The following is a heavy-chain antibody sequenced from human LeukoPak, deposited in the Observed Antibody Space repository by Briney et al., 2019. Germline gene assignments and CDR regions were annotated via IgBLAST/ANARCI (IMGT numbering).Heavy chain of an antibody. CDR2: IYHSGST. CDR1: GGSIGSGGYY. J-gene: IGHJ4*02. D-gene: IGHD6-13*01. CDR3: ARDLGIAAAPY. V-gene: IGHV4-30-2*01. Sequence: SETLSLTCTVSGGSIGSGGYYWSWIRQPPGKGLEWIGYIYHSGSTYYNPSLKSRVTISVDRSKNQFSLKLSSVTAADTAVYYCARDLGIAAAPYWGQGTLVTVSS.